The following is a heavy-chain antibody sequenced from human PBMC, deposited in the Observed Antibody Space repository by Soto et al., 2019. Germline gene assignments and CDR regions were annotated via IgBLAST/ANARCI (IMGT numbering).Heavy chain of an antibody. D-gene: IGHD2-21*02. J-gene: IGHJ6*02. CDR2: IYWDNDK. CDR1: GFSLSTGGVG. V-gene: IGHV2-5*02. Sequence: QITLKESGPTLVKPTQTLTLTCTFSGFSLSTGGVGVGWIRQPPGKALEWLALIYWDNDKRYSPSLRSRLTVTKDTSKNQAVLTRTNMDPVETATYYCVHSRCGGDCLRSYSSHYYYGMDVWGQGTTVTVFS. CDR3: VHSRCGGDCLRSYSSHYYYGMDV.